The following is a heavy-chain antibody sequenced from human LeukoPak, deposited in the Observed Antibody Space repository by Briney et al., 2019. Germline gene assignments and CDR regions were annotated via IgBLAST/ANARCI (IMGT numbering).Heavy chain of an antibody. D-gene: IGHD5-18*01. Sequence: GGSLRLSCAASGFTVSNNYMSWVRQAPGKGLEWVSVIYSGGNTYYADSVKGRFTISRDNSKNTLDLQMTSLRAEDSAVYYCARDRYSYGHALDCWGQGTLVTVSS. CDR2: IYSGGNT. CDR1: GFTVSNNY. V-gene: IGHV3-66*02. J-gene: IGHJ4*02. CDR3: ARDRYSYGHALDC.